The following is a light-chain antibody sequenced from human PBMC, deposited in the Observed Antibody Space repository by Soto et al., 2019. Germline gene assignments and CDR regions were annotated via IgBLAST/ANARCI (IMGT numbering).Light chain of an antibody. CDR1: QSVSTY. V-gene: IGKV3-11*01. CDR2: DAS. J-gene: IGKJ2*01. CDR3: QQYGTAPYT. Sequence: EIVLTQSPATLSLSPGERATLSCRASQSVSTYLAWYQQKPGQAPRLLIYDASNRATGIPARFSGSGSGTDFTLTISSLEPEDFAVYYCQQYGTAPYTFGQGTTLEFK.